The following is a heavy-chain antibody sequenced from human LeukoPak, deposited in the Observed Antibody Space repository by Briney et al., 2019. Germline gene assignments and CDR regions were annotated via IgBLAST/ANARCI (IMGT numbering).Heavy chain of an antibody. J-gene: IGHJ4*02. CDR2: IKHDGREK. CDR3: ARNRRCCGEDY. CDR1: GFPFSYW. Sequence: GGSLRLSCAASGFPFSYWMTWVRQAPGKGREWGANIKHDGREKNYVESVKGRLTISRDNAKNSLYLQMNSLRAEDTAVYYCARNRRCCGEDYWGQGTQVTVSS. D-gene: IGHD2-21*01. V-gene: IGHV3-7*01.